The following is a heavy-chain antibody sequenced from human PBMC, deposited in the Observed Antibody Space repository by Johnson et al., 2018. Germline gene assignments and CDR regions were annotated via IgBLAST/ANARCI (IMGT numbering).Heavy chain of an antibody. CDR2: IGYDGSNK. CDR1: RFTFSSYG. V-gene: IGHV3-33*01. J-gene: IGHJ6*02. D-gene: IGHD2-2*01. Sequence: QVQLVQSGGGVVQPGRTLRLTCAASRFTFSSYGMHWVGQAPGKGLEGVAVIGYDGSNKYYAASVKGRLTMSRDNSKNKLSLQMNRLRAEDTAVYYCARDQDCGRSSCLGMDVWGQGTTVTVSS. CDR3: ARDQDCGRSSCLGMDV.